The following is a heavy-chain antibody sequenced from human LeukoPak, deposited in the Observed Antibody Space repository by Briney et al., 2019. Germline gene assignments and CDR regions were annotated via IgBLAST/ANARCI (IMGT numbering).Heavy chain of an antibody. Sequence: SETLSLTCTVSGDSIRRSNYSWGWIRQPPGKGLEWIGNMFYSGTAYYKPSLKSRATMSVDTSNNRFSLRLTSVTAADTAVYYCARHRLGASSGLDFWGRGTLVTVSS. CDR3: ARHRLGASSGLDF. J-gene: IGHJ4*02. CDR2: MFYSGTA. V-gene: IGHV4-39*01. CDR1: GDSIRRSNYS. D-gene: IGHD3-16*01.